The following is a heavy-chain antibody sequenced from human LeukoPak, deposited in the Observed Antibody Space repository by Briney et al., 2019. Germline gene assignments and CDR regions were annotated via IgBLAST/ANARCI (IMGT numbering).Heavy chain of an antibody. CDR2: IIPIFGTA. V-gene: IGHV1-69*01. Sequence: SVKVSCKASGGTFSSYAISWVRQAPGQGLEWMGGIIPIFGTANYAQKFQGRVTITADESTSTAYMELSSLRSEDTAVYYCASIIGAAAGTNYYYMDAWGKGTTVTVSS. J-gene: IGHJ6*03. CDR1: GGTFSSYA. CDR3: ASIIGAAAGTNYYYMDA. D-gene: IGHD6-13*01.